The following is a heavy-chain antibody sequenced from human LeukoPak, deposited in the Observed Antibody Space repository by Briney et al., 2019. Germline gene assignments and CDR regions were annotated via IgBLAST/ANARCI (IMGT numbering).Heavy chain of an antibody. CDR3: ASPSRQWSQKDY. Sequence: ASVKVSCKASGYTFINYDMNWVRQVTGQGLEWMGWMNPTNGKTGYEKKFQGRVTITRDTSISTAYMELSSLRSEDTAVYYCASPSRQWSQKDYWGQGTLVTVSS. CDR1: GYTFINYD. D-gene: IGHD2-15*01. V-gene: IGHV1-8*01. J-gene: IGHJ4*02. CDR2: MNPTNGKT.